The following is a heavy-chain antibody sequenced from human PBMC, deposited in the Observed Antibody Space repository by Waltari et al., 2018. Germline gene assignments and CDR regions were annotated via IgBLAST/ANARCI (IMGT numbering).Heavy chain of an antibody. Sequence: QLQLQESGPGLVKPSETLSLTCTVSGGSISSSSYYWGWIRQPPGKGLEWIGSIYYSGSTNYNPSLKSRVTISVDTSKNQFSLKLSSVTAADTAVYYCARDLAAAGTRFDPWGQGTLVTVSS. CDR3: ARDLAAAGTRFDP. V-gene: IGHV4-39*07. CDR2: IYYSGST. J-gene: IGHJ5*02. D-gene: IGHD6-13*01. CDR1: GGSISSSSYY.